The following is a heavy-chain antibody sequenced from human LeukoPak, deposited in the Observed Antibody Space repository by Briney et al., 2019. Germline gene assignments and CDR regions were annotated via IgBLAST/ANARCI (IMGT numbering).Heavy chain of an antibody. J-gene: IGHJ3*02. CDR1: GYTFTSYG. D-gene: IGHD3-3*01. Sequence: ASVKVSCKASGYTFTSYGISWVRQAPGQGLEWMGWISDHNGNIKYAQKIQGRVTMTTDTSTSTAYMELRSLRSDDTAVYYCARDTSYDFWSDPTELFDIWGQGTMVTVS. V-gene: IGHV1-18*01. CDR2: ISDHNGNI. CDR3: ARDTSYDFWSDPTELFDI.